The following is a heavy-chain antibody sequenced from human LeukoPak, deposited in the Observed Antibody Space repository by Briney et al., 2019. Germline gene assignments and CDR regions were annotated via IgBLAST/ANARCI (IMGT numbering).Heavy chain of an antibody. CDR2: IYYSGST. J-gene: IGHJ4*02. V-gene: IGHV4-39*07. CDR1: GGSISSSSYY. D-gene: IGHD3-10*01. Sequence: SETLSLTCTVSGGSISSSSYYWGWIRQPPGKGLEWIGSIYYSGSTYYNPSLKSRVTISIDTSKNQFSLRLNSVTAADTALYYCAKDIGSMVRGVIIRGLDYWGQGTLVTVSS. CDR3: AKDIGSMVRGVIIRGLDY.